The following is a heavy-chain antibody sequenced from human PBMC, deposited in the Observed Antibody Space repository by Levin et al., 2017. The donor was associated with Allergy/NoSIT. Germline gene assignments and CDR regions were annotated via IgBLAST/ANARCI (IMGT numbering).Heavy chain of an antibody. CDR3: VRAPSWHSDNRCDP. Sequence: SGPTLVKPTQTLTLTCTFSGFSLTTNGVGVGWIRQPPGRALEWLALIYWDEDKRYTSSLKSRLTITKDTSRNQVVLTMTKRDPVERATYYGVRAPSWHSDNRCDPWGKGSLVTVSA. D-gene: IGHD2-2*01. J-gene: IGHJ5*02. V-gene: IGHV2-5*02. CDR2: IYWDEDK. CDR1: GFSLTTNGVG.